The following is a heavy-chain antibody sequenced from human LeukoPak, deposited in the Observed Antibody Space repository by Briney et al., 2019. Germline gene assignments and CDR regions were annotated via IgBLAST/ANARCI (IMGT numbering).Heavy chain of an antibody. J-gene: IGHJ3*02. Sequence: PGGSLRLSCAASGFIFSNYDMSWVRQAPGKGLEWVACIGGSGGAILYADSVKGRFTISRDNSNSTLYLQMNSLRADDTALYFCAKWMSRFQAFDIWSQGTMVTVS. V-gene: IGHV3-23*01. CDR2: IGGSGGAI. D-gene: IGHD5-12*01. CDR1: GFIFSNYD. CDR3: AKWMSRFQAFDI.